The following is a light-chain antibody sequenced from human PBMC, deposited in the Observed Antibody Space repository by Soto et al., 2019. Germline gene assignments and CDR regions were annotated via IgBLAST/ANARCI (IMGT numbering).Light chain of an antibody. Sequence: IQLTQSPSSLSASVGDRVTITCRASQGISSYLAWYQQKPGKAPKLLIYAASTLQSGVPSGFCGSGSGTDFTLTISSLQPEDFATYYGQQLNSYPWTFGQGTKVEIK. CDR1: QGISSY. V-gene: IGKV1-9*01. CDR2: AAS. J-gene: IGKJ1*01. CDR3: QQLNSYPWT.